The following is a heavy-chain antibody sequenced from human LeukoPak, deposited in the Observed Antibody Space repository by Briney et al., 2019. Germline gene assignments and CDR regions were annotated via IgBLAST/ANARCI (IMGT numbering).Heavy chain of an antibody. D-gene: IGHD4-11*01. CDR2: IYYSGST. J-gene: IGHJ6*02. V-gene: IGHV4-59*01. CDR1: GGSISSYY. Sequence: WETLSLTCTVSGGSISSYYWSWIRQPPGKGLEWIGYIYYSGSTNYNPSLKSRVTISVDTSKNQFSLKLSSVTAADTAVYYCARDSASNYYYYYGMDVWGQGTTVTVSS. CDR3: ARDSASNYYYYYGMDV.